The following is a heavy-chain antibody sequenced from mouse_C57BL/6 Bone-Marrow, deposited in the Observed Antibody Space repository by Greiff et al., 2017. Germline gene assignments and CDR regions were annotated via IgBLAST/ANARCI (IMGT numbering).Heavy chain of an antibody. CDR1: GFTFSSYA. J-gene: IGHJ4*01. CDR2: ISDGGSYT. V-gene: IGHV5-4*01. Sequence: DVQLVESGGGLVKPGGSLKLSCAASGFTFSSYAMSWVRQTPEKRLEWVATISDGGSYTYYPDNVKGRFTTSRDNAKNNLYLQMSHLKSEDTAMYYCARGGLRRGYYYAMDYWGQGTSVTGSS. CDR3: ARGGLRRGYYYAMDY. D-gene: IGHD2-4*01.